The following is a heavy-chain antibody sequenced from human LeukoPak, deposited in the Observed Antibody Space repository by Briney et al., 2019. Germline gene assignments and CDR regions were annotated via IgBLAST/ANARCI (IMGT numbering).Heavy chain of an antibody. J-gene: IGHJ6*02. V-gene: IGHV4-59*01. CDR3: ARGVAAAGTFYYGMDV. D-gene: IGHD6-13*01. Sequence: KPSGTPSLPLTGSGGSINSFYRGWVRPPPRKGLGWVGDIYYSGSTNYNPSLKSRVTISVDTSKNQFSLKLSSVTAADTAVYYCARGVAAAGTFYYGMDVWGQGTTVTVSS. CDR1: GGSINSFY. CDR2: IYYSGST.